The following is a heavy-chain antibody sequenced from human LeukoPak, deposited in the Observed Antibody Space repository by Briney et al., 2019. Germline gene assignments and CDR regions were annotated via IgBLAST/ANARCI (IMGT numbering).Heavy chain of an antibody. CDR3: ARVDYYDSSGYLSDY. Sequence: SETLSLTCAVSGGSISSGGYSWSWIRQPPGKGLEWIGYIYYSGSTYYNPSLKSRVTISVDTSKNQFSLKLSSVTAADTAGYYCARVDYYDSSGYLSDYWGQGTLVTVSS. CDR1: GGSISSGGYS. CDR2: IYYSGST. V-gene: IGHV4-30-2*05. D-gene: IGHD3-22*01. J-gene: IGHJ4*02.